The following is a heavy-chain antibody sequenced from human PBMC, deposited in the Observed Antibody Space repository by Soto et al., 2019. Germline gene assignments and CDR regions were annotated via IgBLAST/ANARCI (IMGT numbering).Heavy chain of an antibody. J-gene: IGHJ6*02. Sequence: QLLLVESGGGVVQPGRSLTLSCVVSGFTFRNHGMHWVRQAPGKGLVWVAVISYNVGREFYGDSVKGRFTISRDNSKNTVYLQMISLRAEHTAVDYCVKDLRTEAYGMGVSGQGTTVTVSS. CDR2: ISYNVGRE. CDR1: GFTFRNHG. V-gene: IGHV3-30*18. CDR3: VKDLRTEAYGMGV.